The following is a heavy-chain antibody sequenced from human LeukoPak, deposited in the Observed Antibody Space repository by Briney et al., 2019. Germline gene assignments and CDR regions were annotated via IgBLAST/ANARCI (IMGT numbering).Heavy chain of an antibody. CDR2: IIPIFGTA. CDR3: ARLWGKYYYDSSGPGTNAFDI. J-gene: IGHJ3*02. Sequence: GASVKVSCKASGGTFSSYAISWVRQAPGQGLEWMGGIIPIFGTANYAQKFQGRVTITADKSTSTAYMELSSLRSEDTAVYYCARLWGKYYYDSSGPGTNAFDIWGQGTMVTVSS. V-gene: IGHV1-69*06. CDR1: GGTFSSYA. D-gene: IGHD3-22*01.